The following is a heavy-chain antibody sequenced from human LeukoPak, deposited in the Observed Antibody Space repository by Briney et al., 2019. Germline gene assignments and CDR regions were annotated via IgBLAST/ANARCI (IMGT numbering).Heavy chain of an antibody. D-gene: IGHD6-6*01. J-gene: IGHJ4*02. CDR2: IYPSDSGT. Sequence: GESLKISCNGSGYRFTSYWIAWVRQMPGKGLEWMGIIYPSDSGTTYSPSFQGQVTISADKSINTAYLQWSSLKASDTAVYYCARQYFSSLNGFFDSWGQGTLVTVSS. CDR1: GYRFTSYW. V-gene: IGHV5-51*01. CDR3: ARQYFSSLNGFFDS.